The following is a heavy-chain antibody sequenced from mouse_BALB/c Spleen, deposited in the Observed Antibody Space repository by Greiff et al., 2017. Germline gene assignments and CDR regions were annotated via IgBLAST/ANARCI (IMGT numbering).Heavy chain of an antibody. D-gene: IGHD2-3*01. CDR2: INPYNGGT. CDR3: ARGYDGYFRDAMDY. V-gene: IGHV1-18*01. J-gene: IGHJ4*01. CDR1: GYSFTGYT. Sequence: EVQLQQSGPELVKPGASMKISCKASGYSFTGYTMNWVKQSHGKNLEWIGLINPYNGGTSYNQKFKGKATLTVDKSSSTAYMELRSLTSEDSAVYYCARGYDGYFRDAMDYWGQGTSVTVSS.